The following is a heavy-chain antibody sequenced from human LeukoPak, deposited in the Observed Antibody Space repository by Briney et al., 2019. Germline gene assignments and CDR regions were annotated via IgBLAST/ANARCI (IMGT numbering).Heavy chain of an antibody. CDR3: ARDLRHGDPDAFDI. CDR2: ISGTGGST. V-gene: IGHV3-23*01. D-gene: IGHD4-17*01. CDR1: GFTFSTYA. J-gene: IGHJ3*02. Sequence: GGSLRLSCAASGFTFSTYAMTWVRQAPGKGLEWVSLISGTGGSTYYADSVKGRFTISRDNSKNTLYLQMNSLRAEDTAVYYCARDLRHGDPDAFDIWGQGTMVTVSS.